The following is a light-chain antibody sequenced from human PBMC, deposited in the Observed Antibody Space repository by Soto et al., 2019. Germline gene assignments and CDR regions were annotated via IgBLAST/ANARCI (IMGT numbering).Light chain of an antibody. J-gene: IGLJ1*01. V-gene: IGLV2-14*03. CDR3: TSYTPSSTYV. Sequence: QSALTQPASVSGSPGQSITISCTGTSSDVGNYDYVSWYQQYPGKAPKLMIYAVSRRPSGVSNRFSGSKSGNTASLTISGLQAEDEADYYCTSYTPSSTYVFGTATNLTVL. CDR1: SSDVGNYDY. CDR2: AVS.